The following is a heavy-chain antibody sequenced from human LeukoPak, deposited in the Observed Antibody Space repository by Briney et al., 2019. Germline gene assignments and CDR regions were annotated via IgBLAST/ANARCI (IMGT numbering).Heavy chain of an antibody. D-gene: IGHD3-22*01. V-gene: IGHV1-2*02. CDR1: GHTFTGYY. CDR2: INANSGDT. CDR3: ASLESSGYFYYYYMDV. Sequence: ASVKVSCKASGHTFTGYYMHWVRQAPGQGLEWMGWINANSGDTNYAQKFQGRVTMTRDTSISTAYMELSRLRSDDTAVYYCASLESSGYFYYYYMDVWGKGTTVTVSS. J-gene: IGHJ6*03.